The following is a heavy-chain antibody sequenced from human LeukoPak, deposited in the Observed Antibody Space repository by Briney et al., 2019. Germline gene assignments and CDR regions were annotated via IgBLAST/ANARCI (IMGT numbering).Heavy chain of an antibody. CDR2: IYHSGST. CDR3: ARGILL. V-gene: IGHV4-38-2*01. J-gene: IGHJ4*02. Sequence: SDTLSLTCAVSGYSISSDYFWGWIRQPPGKGLEYIWAIYHSGSTYYNPSLKSRVIISVDTSNNQFSLKSNSVTAADTAVYYCARGILLWGQGTLVTVSS. D-gene: IGHD2-15*01. CDR1: GYSISSDYF.